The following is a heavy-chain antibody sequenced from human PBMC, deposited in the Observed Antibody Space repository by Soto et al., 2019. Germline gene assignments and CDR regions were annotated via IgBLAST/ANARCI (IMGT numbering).Heavy chain of an antibody. Sequence: PSXTLSLTCTVSGGSIDSYYWSWIRQPPGKGLEWIGYIYYSGSTNYNPSLKSRVTISVDTSKNQFSLKLNSVTAADTAVYYCARDSRPGFPDYWGQGTLVTVSS. CDR3: ARDSRPGFPDY. J-gene: IGHJ4*02. D-gene: IGHD6-6*01. CDR1: GGSIDSYY. CDR2: IYYSGST. V-gene: IGHV4-59*01.